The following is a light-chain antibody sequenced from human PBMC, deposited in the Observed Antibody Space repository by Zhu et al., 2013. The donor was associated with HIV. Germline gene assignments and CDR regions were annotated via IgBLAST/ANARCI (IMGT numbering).Light chain of an antibody. CDR3: QQRSNWPLT. V-gene: IGKV3-11*01. J-gene: IGKJ4*01. CDR2: DAS. Sequence: EIVMTQSPATLSVSPGERATLSCRASQSVSSNLAWYQQKPGQAPRLLIYDASNRATGIPAKFSGSGSGTDFTLTISSLEPEDFAVYYCQQRSNWPLTFGGGTKVEIK. CDR1: QSVSSN.